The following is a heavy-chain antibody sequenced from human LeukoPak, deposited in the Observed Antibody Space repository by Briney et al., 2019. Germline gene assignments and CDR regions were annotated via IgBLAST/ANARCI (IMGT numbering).Heavy chain of an antibody. V-gene: IGHV4-59*01. CDR3: ARDRIVVVPAAISMRYYYGMGV. CDR2: IYYSGST. Sequence: SETLSLTCTVSGGSISSYYWSWIRQPPGKGLEWIGYIYYSGSTNYNPSLKSRVTISVDPSKNQFSLKLSSVTAADTAVYYCARDRIVVVPAAISMRYYYGMGVWGQGITVTVSS. J-gene: IGHJ6*02. D-gene: IGHD2-2*01. CDR1: GGSISSYY.